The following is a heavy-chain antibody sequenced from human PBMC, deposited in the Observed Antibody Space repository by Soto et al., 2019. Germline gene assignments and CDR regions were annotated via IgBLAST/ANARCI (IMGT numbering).Heavy chain of an antibody. CDR3: ASPRAGSGIVDY. CDR1: GGSISSGGYY. CDR2: IYYSGST. V-gene: IGHV4-31*03. D-gene: IGHD3-10*01. J-gene: IGHJ4*02. Sequence: SETLSLTCTVSGGSISSGGYYWSWIRQHPGKGLEWIGYIYYSGSTYYNPSLKSRVTISVDTSKNQFSLKLSSVTAADTAVYYCASPRAGSGIVDYWGQGTLVTVSS.